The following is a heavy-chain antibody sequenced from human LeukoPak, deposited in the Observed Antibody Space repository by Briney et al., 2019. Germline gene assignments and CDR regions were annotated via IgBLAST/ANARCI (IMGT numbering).Heavy chain of an antibody. V-gene: IGHV3-21*01. CDR2: MSSGGTYI. CDR3: ARDRPTGSSRLFVVQ. CDR1: GFSFSSFG. J-gene: IGHJ4*02. Sequence: PGGSLRLSCTAYGFSFSSFGMTWVRRAPGKGLEWLASMSSGGTYIYYADSGGGRFTISRDKTEHSLYMAMNNLRVEDTAIYYCARDRPTGSSRLFVVQWGQGTPVIVSS. D-gene: IGHD3-10*01.